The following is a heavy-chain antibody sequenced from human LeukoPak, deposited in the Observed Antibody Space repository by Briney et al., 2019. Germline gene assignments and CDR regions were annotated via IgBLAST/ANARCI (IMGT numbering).Heavy chain of an antibody. CDR2: FYTSGST. J-gene: IGHJ6*03. Sequence: SDTLSLTCTVSGGSISSGSYYWSWIRQPAGKGLEWIGRFYTSGSTNYNPSLKSRVTISVDTSKNQFSLKLSSVTAADTAVYYCARGGAGIAFYYYYMDVWGKGTTVTVSS. CDR1: GGSISSGSYY. V-gene: IGHV4-61*02. D-gene: IGHD6-13*01. CDR3: ARGGAGIAFYYYYMDV.